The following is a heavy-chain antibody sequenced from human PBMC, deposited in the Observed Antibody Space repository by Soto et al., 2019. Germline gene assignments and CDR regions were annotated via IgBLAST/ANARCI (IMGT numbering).Heavy chain of an antibody. J-gene: IGHJ4*02. Sequence: PETLSLTCAVSGVSISSGNWWTWVRQSPQRGLEYIGEIFHDGTANYYPSFERRVAISVDTSKNQFSLKLTSVTAADTAIYFCARLVYDTRLNYMYFDFWGQGTLVTVSS. CDR2: IFHDGTA. CDR1: GVSISSGNW. CDR3: ARLVYDTRLNYMYFDF. D-gene: IGHD3-10*01. V-gene: IGHV4-4*01.